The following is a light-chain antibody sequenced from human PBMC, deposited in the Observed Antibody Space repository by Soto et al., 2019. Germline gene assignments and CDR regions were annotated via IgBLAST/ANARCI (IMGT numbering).Light chain of an antibody. CDR1: QSVSSN. CDR3: QKYNNWPPGT. V-gene: IGKV3-15*01. J-gene: IGKJ1*01. Sequence: EIVMTQSPATLSVSPGERATLSCRASQSVSSNLAWYQHRPGQAPRLLIYGASARATGVPARFSGSGSGTEFTLTISILQFKVFAVYYCQKYNNWPPGTLGKGTRVDIK. CDR2: GAS.